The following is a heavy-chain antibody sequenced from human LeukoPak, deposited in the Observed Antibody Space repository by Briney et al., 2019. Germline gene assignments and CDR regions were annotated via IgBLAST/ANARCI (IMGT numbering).Heavy chain of an antibody. CDR2: IYHSGST. Sequence: SETLSLTCAVSGYSISSGYYWGWIRQPPGKGLEWIGSIYHSGSTYYNPSLKTRVTISVDTSKNQFSLKLSSVTAADTAVYYCARICSSTSCYTSTTDYWGQGTLVTVSS. D-gene: IGHD2-2*02. CDR1: GYSISSGYY. CDR3: ARICSSTSCYTSTTDY. V-gene: IGHV4-38-2*01. J-gene: IGHJ4*02.